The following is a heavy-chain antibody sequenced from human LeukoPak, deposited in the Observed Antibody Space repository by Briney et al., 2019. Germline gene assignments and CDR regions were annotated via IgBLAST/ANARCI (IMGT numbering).Heavy chain of an antibody. CDR1: GDSVSSGSGG. CDR3: ARGPDSGWFGELFFDY. J-gene: IGHJ4*02. Sequence: SQTLSLTCDISGDSVSSGSGGWNWIRQSPSRGLEWLGRIYYRSQWYNDDAVSVKGRISINPDTAKNQFSLHLNSVTPDDTALYYCARGPDSGWFGELFFDYWGQGTLVTVSS. D-gene: IGHD3-10*01. CDR2: IYYRSQWYN. V-gene: IGHV6-1*01.